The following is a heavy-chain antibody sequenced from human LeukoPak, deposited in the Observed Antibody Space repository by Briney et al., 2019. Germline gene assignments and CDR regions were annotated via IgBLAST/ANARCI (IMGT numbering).Heavy chain of an antibody. CDR3: AGGIAATRL. CDR2: IKQDGSEK. D-gene: IGHD6-13*01. V-gene: IGHV3-7*04. Sequence: GGSLRLSCAASGFTFSSYLMSWVRQSPGKGLEWVANIKQDGSEKYYVDSVKGRFTISRDNANYSLYLQMNSLRAEDTAIYYCAGGIAATRLWGQGALVTVSS. CDR1: GFTFSSYL. J-gene: IGHJ4*02.